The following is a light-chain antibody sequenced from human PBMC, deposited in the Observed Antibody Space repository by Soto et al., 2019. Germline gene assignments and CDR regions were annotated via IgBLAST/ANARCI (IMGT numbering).Light chain of an antibody. V-gene: IGLV1-47*01. Sequence: QSVLTQPPSASGTPGQRVTISCSGSSSNIGSNYVYWYQQLPGTAPKLRIYRNNQRPSGVPDRFSGSKSGTSAFLAISGLRSEDEADYYCASWDDSLSGRLFGGGTKLTVL. CDR1: SSNIGSNY. J-gene: IGLJ2*01. CDR3: ASWDDSLSGRL. CDR2: RNN.